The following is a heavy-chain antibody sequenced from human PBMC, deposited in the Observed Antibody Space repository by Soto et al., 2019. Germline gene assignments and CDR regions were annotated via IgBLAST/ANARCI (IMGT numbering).Heavy chain of an antibody. D-gene: IGHD3-3*01. CDR1: GFTFTSYA. CDR2: INPSGGST. CDR3: ARDWGFWSGPYGMDV. Sequence: ASVKVSCKASGFTFTSYAITWVRQAPGQGLEWMGIINPSGGSTSYAQKFQGRVTVTRDWSTGTVYMELSSLRSDDTAVYYCARDWGFWSGPYGMDVWGQGTTVTVSS. V-gene: IGHV1-46*01. J-gene: IGHJ6*02.